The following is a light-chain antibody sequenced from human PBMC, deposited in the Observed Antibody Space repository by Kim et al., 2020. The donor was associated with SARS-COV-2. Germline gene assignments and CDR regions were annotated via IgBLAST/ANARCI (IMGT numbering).Light chain of an antibody. J-gene: IGKJ1*01. V-gene: IGKV1-12*01. CDR3: QQASGFPWT. Sequence: AAVGDRDTITCRASQGISSWLAWYQQKPGKAPELLIFAASSLQSGVPSRFSGSGSGTDFTLTISSLQPEDFATYYCQQASGFPWTFGQGTKVDIK. CDR1: QGISSW. CDR2: AAS.